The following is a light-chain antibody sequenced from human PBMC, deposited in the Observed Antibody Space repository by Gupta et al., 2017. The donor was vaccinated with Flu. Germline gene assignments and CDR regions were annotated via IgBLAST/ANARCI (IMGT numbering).Light chain of an antibody. J-gene: IGLJ3*02. CDR1: SSNIGNNY. CDR3: GTWDSSLSAGV. CDR2: EGN. V-gene: IGLV1-51*02. Sequence: QSVLTQPPSVSAAPGQKVTISCSGSSSNIGNNYVSWYQQLPGAAPKLLIDEGNKRPSGIPDRFSGSKSGTSATLGITGLQTGDEADYYCGTWDSSLSAGVFGGGTKLTVL.